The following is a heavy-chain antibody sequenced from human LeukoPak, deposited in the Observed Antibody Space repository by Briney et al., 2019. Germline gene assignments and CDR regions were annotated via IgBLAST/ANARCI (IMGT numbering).Heavy chain of an antibody. J-gene: IGHJ4*02. CDR2: VYGNGNT. CDR1: GFSVANDR. CDR3: VRERLGAIVEN. D-gene: IGHD3-16*02. V-gene: IGHV3-53*01. Sequence: GGSLRLSCAASGFSVANDRMSWVRQPPGKGLEWVSTVYGNGNTAYTDSVKGRFTISRDNSKNTLLLQMNSLRAEDTAVYFCVRERLGAIVENGGQGVLVIVSS.